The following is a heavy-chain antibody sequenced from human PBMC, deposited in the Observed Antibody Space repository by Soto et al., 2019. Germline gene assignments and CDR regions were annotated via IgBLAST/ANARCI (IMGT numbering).Heavy chain of an antibody. CDR2: VFDSGTT. J-gene: IGHJ5*02. D-gene: IGHD4-4*01. Sequence: PCTVADGSIRNFSYCWGWIRQSPGTGLEWIGTVFDSGTTYYNPSLKSRVAIIVDTSKNQFSLKLRSVTATGTAVYYCARRSLNNYAWFDPWCQGSLV. CDR1: DGSIRNFSYC. CDR3: ARRSLNNYAWFDP. V-gene: IGHV4-39*01.